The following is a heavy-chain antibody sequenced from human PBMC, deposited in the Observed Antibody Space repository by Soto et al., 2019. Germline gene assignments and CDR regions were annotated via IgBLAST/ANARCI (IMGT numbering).Heavy chain of an antibody. CDR1: GYTFTSYG. CDR2: IRAYNGNT. Sequence: QVQLVQSGSEVQKPGASLKVSCKSSGYTFTSYGISWVRQAPGQGLEWLGWIRAYNGNTNYAQKLQGRVTMTTDTSTTTAYMELRSLRSDDTAVYYCARDLPTMEVWGQGTTVTVSS. J-gene: IGHJ6*02. CDR3: ARDLPTMEV. V-gene: IGHV1-18*01.